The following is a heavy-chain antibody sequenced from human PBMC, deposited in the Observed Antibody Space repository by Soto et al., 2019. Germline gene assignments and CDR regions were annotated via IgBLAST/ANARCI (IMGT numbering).Heavy chain of an antibody. CDR3: ARESRVDSGSYYYFDY. D-gene: IGHD1-26*01. CDR2: IYISGST. V-gene: IGHV4-4*07. CDR1: GGCISRSY. Sequence: ELLSLTGTGSGGCISRSYGSWIRQPAGKGLEWIGRIYISGSTNSTPSLKSRVTMSVDTSKNQFSLKLSSVTAADTAVYYCARESRVDSGSYYYFDYWGQGTLVTVSS. J-gene: IGHJ4*02.